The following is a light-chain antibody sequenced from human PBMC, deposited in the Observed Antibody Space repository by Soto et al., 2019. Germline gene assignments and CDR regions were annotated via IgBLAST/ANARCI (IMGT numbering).Light chain of an antibody. V-gene: IGLV2-14*01. Sequence: QSVLTQPASVSGSPGQSITISCTGTSSDVGGYNYVSWYQQYPGKAPKLIVYEVNNRPSGVSGRFSGSKSGNTASLTISGLLADDEDDYYCSSYTSSTTYVFGTGTKLTVL. J-gene: IGLJ1*01. CDR2: EVN. CDR3: SSYTSSTTYV. CDR1: SSDVGGYNY.